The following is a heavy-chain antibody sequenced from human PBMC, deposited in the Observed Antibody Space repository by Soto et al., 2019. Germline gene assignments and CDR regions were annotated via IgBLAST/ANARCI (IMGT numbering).Heavy chain of an antibody. D-gene: IGHD3-10*01. CDR2: ISVTSDDT. Sequence: VQLVESGGGLVKPGGSLRLSCEASGFRFMDYYMDWIRQGPGKRLEWISYISVTSDDTKYADSVKGRFTISRDNAANFVFLHMNSLRDEDTAVYFCARSLRATSPLSYWGQGTPVTVSS. J-gene: IGHJ4*02. CDR3: ARSLRATSPLSY. CDR1: GFRFMDYY. V-gene: IGHV3-11*06.